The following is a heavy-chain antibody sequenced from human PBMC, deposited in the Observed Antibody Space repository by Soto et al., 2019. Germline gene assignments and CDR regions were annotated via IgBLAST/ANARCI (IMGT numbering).Heavy chain of an antibody. Sequence: GGSLRLSCAASGFTFSSYAMSWVRQAPGKGLEWVSAISGSGGSTYYADSVKGRFTISRDNSKNTLYLQMNSLRAEDTAVYYCAKAGEEYQLLDWFDPWGQGTLVTVSS. CDR2: ISGSGGST. CDR3: AKAGEEYQLLDWFDP. D-gene: IGHD2-2*01. V-gene: IGHV3-23*01. CDR1: GFTFSSYA. J-gene: IGHJ5*02.